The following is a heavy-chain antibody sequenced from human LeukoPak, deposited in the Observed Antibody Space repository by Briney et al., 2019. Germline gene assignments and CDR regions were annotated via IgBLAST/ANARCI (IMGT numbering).Heavy chain of an antibody. V-gene: IGHV1-18*01. J-gene: IGHJ3*02. CDR1: GYTFTTYG. D-gene: IGHD3-22*01. Sequence: ASVKVSCKASGYTFTTYGISWVRQAPGQGLEWMAWFSAYNGHTNYAQNFQDRVTMTTDTSTSTAYMELRSLRSDDTAVCYCARDRYRYDSSVDAFDIWGQGTMVTVSS. CDR2: FSAYNGHT. CDR3: ARDRYRYDSSVDAFDI.